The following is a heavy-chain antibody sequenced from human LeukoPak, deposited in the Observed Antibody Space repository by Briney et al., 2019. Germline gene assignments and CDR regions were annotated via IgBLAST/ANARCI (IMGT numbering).Heavy chain of an antibody. J-gene: IGHJ6*03. Sequence: PGGSLRLSCAASGFTFGGSGMHWVRQAPGKGLEWVAFIRYDGSDKHYADSVKGRFTMSRDNSKNTLYLQMNSLRAEDTAVYYCAKRIGIAAAGTRYYYYYMDVWGKGTTVTISS. D-gene: IGHD6-13*01. CDR1: GFTFGGSG. CDR3: AKRIGIAAAGTRYYYYYMDV. V-gene: IGHV3-30*02. CDR2: IRYDGSDK.